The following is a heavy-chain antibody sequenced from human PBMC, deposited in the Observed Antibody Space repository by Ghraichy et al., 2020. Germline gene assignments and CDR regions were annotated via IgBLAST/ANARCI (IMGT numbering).Heavy chain of an antibody. CDR1: GGSISSYY. D-gene: IGHD3-10*01. CDR2: ISDSGNT. J-gene: IGHJ3*02. CDR3: ARRVTYYFGPGTYYGDAFDI. V-gene: IGHV4-59*08. Sequence: SETLSLTCTVSGGSISSYYWTWIRQTPGKGLECIGYISDSGNTNYNPSLKSRVTISVDTSKNQFSLNLSSLTAADTAVYFCARRVTYYFGPGTYYGDAFDIWGQGTRVTVSS.